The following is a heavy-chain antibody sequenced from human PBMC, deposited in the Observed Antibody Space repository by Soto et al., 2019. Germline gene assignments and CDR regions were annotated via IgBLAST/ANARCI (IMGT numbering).Heavy chain of an antibody. CDR1: GFTFSSYG. CDR2: ISYDGSNK. V-gene: IGHV3-30*18. J-gene: IGHJ4*02. CDR3: AKDGGSGYYWSPPDY. Sequence: GGSLRLSCAASGFTFSSYGMHWVRQAPGKGLEWVAVISYDGSNKYYADSVKGRFTISRDNSKNTLYLQMNSLRAEDTAVYYCAKDGGSGYYWSPPDYWGQGTLVTVSS. D-gene: IGHD3-22*01.